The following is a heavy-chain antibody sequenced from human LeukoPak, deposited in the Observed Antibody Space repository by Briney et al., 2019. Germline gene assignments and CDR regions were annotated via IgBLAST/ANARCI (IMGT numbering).Heavy chain of an antibody. Sequence: SETLSLTCTVSGGSISSYYWTWIRQPPGKGLEWIGYIYYSGSTNYSPSLKSRVTISVDTSKNQFSLKLSSVTAADTAVYYCARALRVGASSFFDYWGQGTLVTVSS. J-gene: IGHJ4*02. D-gene: IGHD1-26*01. CDR1: GGSISSYY. CDR2: IYYSGST. V-gene: IGHV4-59*01. CDR3: ARALRVGASSFFDY.